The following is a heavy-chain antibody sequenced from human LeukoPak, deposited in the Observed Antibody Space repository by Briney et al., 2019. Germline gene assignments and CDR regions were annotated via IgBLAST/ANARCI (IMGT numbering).Heavy chain of an antibody. J-gene: IGHJ4*02. V-gene: IGHV3-23*01. CDR3: ARARRSGWLMYYFDY. CDR1: GFTLSSYA. CDR2: ISVSGNT. D-gene: IGHD6-19*01. Sequence: PGGSLRLSCAASGFTLSSYAMSWVRQAPGKGLEWVSAISVSGNTYHADSVKGRFTISGDSSKNSLYLQMNSLRAEDTAVYYCARARRSGWLMYYFDYWGQGTLVTVSS.